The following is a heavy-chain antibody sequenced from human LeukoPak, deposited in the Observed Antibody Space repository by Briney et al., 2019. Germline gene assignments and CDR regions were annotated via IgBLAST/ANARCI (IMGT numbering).Heavy chain of an antibody. CDR2: IYYSGST. Sequence: SETLSLTCAVYGGSFSGYYWIWIRQPPGKGLEWMGYIYYSGSTNYNPSLKSRVTISVDTSKNQFSLKLSSVTAADTAVYYCARVSGGNNLGYYYYMDVWGKGTTVTISS. CDR1: GGSFSGYY. D-gene: IGHD4-23*01. CDR3: ARVSGGNNLGYYYYMDV. V-gene: IGHV4-59*01. J-gene: IGHJ6*03.